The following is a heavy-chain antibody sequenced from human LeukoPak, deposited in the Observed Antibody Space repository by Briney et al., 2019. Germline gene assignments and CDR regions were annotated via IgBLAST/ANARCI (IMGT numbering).Heavy chain of an antibody. D-gene: IGHD5-24*01. CDR2: ISYSGST. CDR3: ARGGEGYNYVY. J-gene: IGHJ4*02. Sequence: SWFRQAPGKGLEWIGYISYSGSTHYNPSLKSRATISADMSKNQFPLKLTSMTAADTAVYHCARGGEGYNYVYWGQGTLVTVSS. V-gene: IGHV4-30-4*08.